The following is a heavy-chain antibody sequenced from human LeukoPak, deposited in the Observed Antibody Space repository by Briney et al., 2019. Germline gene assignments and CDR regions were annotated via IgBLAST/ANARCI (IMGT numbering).Heavy chain of an antibody. Sequence: GSLRLSCAASGFTFSTYSMSWVRQSPGKGLEWVSYIRSSSSIIHYADSVKGRFTISRDNAKSSLYLQMNSLRDEDTAVYYCARNLYDFLTGFDSWGQGTLVTGSS. V-gene: IGHV3-48*02. CDR1: GFTFSTYS. CDR2: IRSSSSII. J-gene: IGHJ4*02. CDR3: ARNLYDFLTGFDS. D-gene: IGHD3-9*01.